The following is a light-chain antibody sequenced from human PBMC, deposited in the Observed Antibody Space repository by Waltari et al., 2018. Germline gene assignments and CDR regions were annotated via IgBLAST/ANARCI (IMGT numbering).Light chain of an antibody. V-gene: IGLV3-9*01. CDR2: RDG. CDR1: NIGSKN. Sequence: SYELTQPLSVSVALGQTARITCGGNNIGSKNVHWYQQKPGQAPVLVIYRDGNRPSGIPERFSGSNSGNTATLTISRAQAGDEADYYCQVWDSSTAYVFGTGTKVTVL. CDR3: QVWDSSTAYV. J-gene: IGLJ1*01.